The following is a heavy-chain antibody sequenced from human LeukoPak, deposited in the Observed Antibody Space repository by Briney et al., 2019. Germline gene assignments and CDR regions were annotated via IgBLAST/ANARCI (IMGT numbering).Heavy chain of an antibody. Sequence: SETLSLTCAASGCSISSYYWSWIRQPAGKGLEWIGRIYTSGGTNYNPSFKNRVIISVDTTKNHSSQKLISLTAADAAVFYCATDLGGSTRVVDYWGQGTLVTVSS. V-gene: IGHV4-4*07. CDR3: ATDLGGSTRVVDY. D-gene: IGHD2-15*01. CDR1: GCSISSYY. J-gene: IGHJ4*02. CDR2: IYTSGGT.